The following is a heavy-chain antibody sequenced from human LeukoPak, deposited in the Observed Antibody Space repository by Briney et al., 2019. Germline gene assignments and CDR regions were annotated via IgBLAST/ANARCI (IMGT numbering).Heavy chain of an antibody. CDR3: ARDYYGSGSYYGHMDV. D-gene: IGHD3-10*01. V-gene: IGHV1-2*02. CDR2: INPNSGGT. CDR1: GYTFTGYY. Sequence: PGASVKVSCKASGYTFTGYYMHWVRQAPGQGLEWMGWINPNSGGTNYAQKFQGRVTMTRDTSISPAYLELSRLRSDDTAVYYCARDYYGSGSYYGHMDVWGKGTTVTVSS. J-gene: IGHJ6*03.